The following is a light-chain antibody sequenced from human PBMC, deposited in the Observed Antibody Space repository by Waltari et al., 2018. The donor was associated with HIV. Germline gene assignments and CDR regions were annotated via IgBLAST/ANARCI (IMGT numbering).Light chain of an antibody. J-gene: IGLJ1*01. V-gene: IGLV2-8*01. CDR1: SSDVGGYDY. Sequence: QSALTQPPSASGSPGQSVTISCSGTSSDVGGYDYVSWYQQHPGKAPKPMIYEVSKRPSGVPDRFSGSKAGNTASLTVSGLQAEDEADYYCSSHAGSNNYVFGTGTKVTVL. CDR2: EVS. CDR3: SSHAGSNNYV.